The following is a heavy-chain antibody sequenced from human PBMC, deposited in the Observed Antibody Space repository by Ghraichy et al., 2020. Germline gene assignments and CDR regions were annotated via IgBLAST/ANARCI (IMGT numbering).Heavy chain of an antibody. V-gene: IGHV3-7*03. J-gene: IGHJ4*02. D-gene: IGHD1-26*01. Sequence: GGSLRLSCTASGFTFSHYCMSWVRQAPGKGLEWVSTIGGDGSRTSFVDSVKGRFTISRDNAKTLLYLQMNSLTADDTAMYFCARGAAEKWGRQDGYYFDSWGLGTLVTVCS. CDR2: IGGDGSRT. CDR3: ARGAAEKWGRQDGYYFDS. CDR1: GFTFSHYC.